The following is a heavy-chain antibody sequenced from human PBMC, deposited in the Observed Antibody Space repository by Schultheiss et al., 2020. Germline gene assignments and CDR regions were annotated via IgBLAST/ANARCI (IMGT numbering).Heavy chain of an antibody. CDR2: IKSKTDGGTT. J-gene: IGHJ4*02. CDR1: AFMFSSYW. Sequence: GGSLRLSCAASAFMFSSYWMSWVRQAPGKGLEWVGRIKSKTDGGTTDYAAPVKGRFTISRDDSKNTLYLQMNSLKTEDTAVYYCTTRGYDFWSGYYYFDYWGQGTLVTVSS. CDR3: TTRGYDFWSGYYYFDY. D-gene: IGHD3-3*01. V-gene: IGHV3-15*01.